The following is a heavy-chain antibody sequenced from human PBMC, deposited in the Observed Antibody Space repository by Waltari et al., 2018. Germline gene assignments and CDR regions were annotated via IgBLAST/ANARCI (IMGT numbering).Heavy chain of an antibody. V-gene: IGHV3-23*04. CDR3: AKGSQWLVSYYFDY. Sequence: EVQLVESGGGLVQPGGSLRLSCAASGFTFSSYARRWVRQAPGKGLGWVSAISGSGGSTYYADSVKGRFTISRDNSKNTLYLQMNSLRAEDTAVYYCAKGSQWLVSYYFDYWGQGTLVTVSS. CDR2: ISGSGGST. CDR1: GFTFSSYA. D-gene: IGHD6-19*01. J-gene: IGHJ4*02.